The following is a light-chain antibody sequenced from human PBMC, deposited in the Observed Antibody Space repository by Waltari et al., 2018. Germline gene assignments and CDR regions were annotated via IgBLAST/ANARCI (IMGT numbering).Light chain of an antibody. J-gene: IGLJ2*01. CDR2: AVS. Sequence: QPALTQPPSAAGSPGQAGTISCTGTSSDGGGYNFVSWYQQHPGKAPKRMIYAVSRRPSGVPDRFSGSKSGNTASLTVSGLQAEDEADYYCNSYAGNDNVLFGGGTKLTVL. CDR3: NSYAGNDNVL. CDR1: SSDGGGYNF. V-gene: IGLV2-8*01.